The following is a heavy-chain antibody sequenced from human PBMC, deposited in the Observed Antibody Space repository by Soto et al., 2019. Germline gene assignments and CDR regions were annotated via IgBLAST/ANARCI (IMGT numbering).Heavy chain of an antibody. D-gene: IGHD1-7*01. CDR2: TYYRSKWYN. CDR3: ARDRGLTGTTVEEYNWFDP. J-gene: IGHJ5*02. CDR1: GDSVSSNSAA. V-gene: IGHV6-1*01. Sequence: KQSQTLSLTCAISGDSVSSNSAAWNWIRQSPSRGLEWLGRTYYRSKWYNDYAVSVKSRITINPDTSKNQFSLQLNSVTPEDTAVYYCARDRGLTGTTVEEYNWFDPWGQGTLVTVSS.